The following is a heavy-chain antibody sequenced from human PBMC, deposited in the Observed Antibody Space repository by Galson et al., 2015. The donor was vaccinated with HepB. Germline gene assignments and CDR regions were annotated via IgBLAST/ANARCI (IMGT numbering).Heavy chain of an antibody. V-gene: IGHV2-5*02. CDR3: AHRRPILGYFDL. Sequence: ALVKPTQTLTLTCTFSGFSLSTSGVGVGWIRQPPGKALEWLALIYWDDDRRYSPSLKSRLTITKDTSKNQVVLTMTNMDPVDTATYYCAHRRPILGYFDLWGRGTLVTVSS. CDR1: GFSLSTSGVG. CDR2: IYWDDDR. J-gene: IGHJ2*01.